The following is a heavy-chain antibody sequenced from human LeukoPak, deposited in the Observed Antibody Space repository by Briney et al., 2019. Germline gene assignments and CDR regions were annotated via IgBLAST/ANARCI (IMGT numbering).Heavy chain of an antibody. Sequence: GGSLRLSCAASGFTFSSYSMNWVRQAAGKGLESFSYISSNSCYIYYADSVKGRFTISRDNAKNSLYLQMNSLRTEDAAVYYCARGPGGSGSYYDYWGQGTLVTVSS. CDR2: ISSNSCYI. CDR1: GFTFSSYS. CDR3: ARGPGGSGSYYDY. V-gene: IGHV3-21*01. J-gene: IGHJ4*02. D-gene: IGHD3-10*01.